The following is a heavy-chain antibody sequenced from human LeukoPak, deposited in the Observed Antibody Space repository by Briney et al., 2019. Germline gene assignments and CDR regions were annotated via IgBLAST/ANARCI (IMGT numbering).Heavy chain of an antibody. CDR1: GFTFSTYS. CDR2: ISSSSSAI. V-gene: IGHV3-48*04. Sequence: GGSLRLSCAASGFTFSTYSMNWVRQAPGKGLEWISYISSSSSAIYYADSVQGRFTISRDNAMNSLYLQMNGLSAEDTAVYYCARGVASMIRAFPFDYWGQGTLDTVSS. CDR3: ARGVASMIRAFPFDY. D-gene: IGHD3-10*01. J-gene: IGHJ4*02.